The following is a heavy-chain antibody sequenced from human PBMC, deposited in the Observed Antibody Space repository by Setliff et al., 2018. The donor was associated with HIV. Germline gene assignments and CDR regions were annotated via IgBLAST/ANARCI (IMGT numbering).Heavy chain of an antibody. J-gene: IGHJ4*02. Sequence: PSETLSLTCTVSDASISTSNFLWGWIRQSPGKGLEWIGSSYYSSRTYYNPSLKNRVTISADTSKNHLSLRLTSLTAADTAVYYCGRLETGPATSAYGPFNSWGQGKMVTGSS. V-gene: IGHV4-39*02. D-gene: IGHD4-17*01. CDR2: SYYSSRT. CDR1: DASISTSNFL. CDR3: GRLETGPATSAYGPFNS.